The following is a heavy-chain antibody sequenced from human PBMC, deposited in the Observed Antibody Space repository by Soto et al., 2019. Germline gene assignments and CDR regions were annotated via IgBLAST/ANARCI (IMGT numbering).Heavy chain of an antibody. CDR3: ARDVVVVPAAIHWFDP. D-gene: IGHD2-2*01. CDR1: GFTFSSYS. Sequence: GGSLRLSCAASGFTFSSYSMNWVRQAPGKGLEWVSSISSISSYIYYADSVKGRFTISRDNAKNSLYLQMNSLRAEDTAVYYCARDVVVVPAAIHWFDPWGQGTLVTVSS. CDR2: ISSISSYI. J-gene: IGHJ5*02. V-gene: IGHV3-21*01.